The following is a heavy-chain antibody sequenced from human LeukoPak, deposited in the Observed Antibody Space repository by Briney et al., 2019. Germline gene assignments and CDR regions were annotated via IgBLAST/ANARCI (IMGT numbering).Heavy chain of an antibody. CDR2: INPNTGDT. J-gene: IGHJ4*02. D-gene: IGHD6-6*01. Sequence: ASVKVSCKASGYTFTGYYMHWVRQAPGQGLEWVGSINPNTGDTNYPQNFQGRVTMTRDTSISTAYTELSRLRSDDTAVYYCARGGWGSSPYFDYWGQGTLVTVSS. V-gene: IGHV1-2*02. CDR1: GYTFTGYY. CDR3: ARGGWGSSPYFDY.